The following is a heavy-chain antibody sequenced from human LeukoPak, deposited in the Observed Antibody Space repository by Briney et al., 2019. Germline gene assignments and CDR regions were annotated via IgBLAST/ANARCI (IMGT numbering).Heavy chain of an antibody. D-gene: IGHD6-6*01. CDR2: IYHSGST. J-gene: IGHJ3*02. CDR1: GYSISSGYY. V-gene: IGHV4-38-2*02. CDR3: ARVPLEYGAFDI. Sequence: SETLSLTCTVSGYSISSGYYWGWIRPPPGKGLEWIGSIYHSGSTYYNPSLKSRVTISVDTSKNQFSLKLSSVTAADTAVYYCARVPLEYGAFDIWGQGTMVTVSS.